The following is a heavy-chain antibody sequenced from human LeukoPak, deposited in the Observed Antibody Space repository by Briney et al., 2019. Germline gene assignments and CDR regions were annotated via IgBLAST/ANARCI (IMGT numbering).Heavy chain of an antibody. J-gene: IGHJ4*02. D-gene: IGHD2-2*01. V-gene: IGHV4-34*01. Sequence: PSETLSLTCPVYGGSFSGYYWSWIRQPPGKGLEWIGEINHSGSTNYNPSLKSRVTISVDTSKNQFSLKLSSVTAADTAVYYCAKYCSSTSCYPPGSFDYWGQGTLVTVSS. CDR3: AKYCSSTSCYPPGSFDY. CDR1: GGSFSGYY. CDR2: INHSGST.